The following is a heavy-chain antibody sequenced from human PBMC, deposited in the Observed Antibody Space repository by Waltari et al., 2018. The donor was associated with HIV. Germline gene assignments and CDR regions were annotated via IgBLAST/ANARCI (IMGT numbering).Heavy chain of an antibody. V-gene: IGHV5-51*03. CDR2: IYPFDSDT. Sequence: EVQLVQSGAEVRKSGESLTISCKASGYTFTNYWIAWVRQMSGEGLEWMGIIYPFDSDTRYNPSFEGQITISADKSLATAYLEWNNLNASDAAIYYCARLFYYDTTGYINNAFDIWGQGTVVTVS. D-gene: IGHD3-22*01. CDR1: GYTFTNYW. J-gene: IGHJ3*02. CDR3: ARLFYYDTTGYINNAFDI.